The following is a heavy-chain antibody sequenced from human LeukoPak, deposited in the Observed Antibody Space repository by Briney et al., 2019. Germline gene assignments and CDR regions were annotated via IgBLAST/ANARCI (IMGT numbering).Heavy chain of an antibody. J-gene: IGHJ6*03. CDR2: IYSGGST. V-gene: IGHV3-66*01. CDR1: GFTVSSNY. D-gene: IGHD2-2*02. CDR3: AKDGGPYRSSTSCYTGYYMDV. Sequence: GGSLRLSCAASGFTVSSNYMSWVRQAPGKGLEWVSVIYSGGSTYYADSVKGRFTISRDNSKNTLYLQMNSLRAEDTAVYYCAKDGGPYRSSTSCYTGYYMDVWGKGTTVTVSS.